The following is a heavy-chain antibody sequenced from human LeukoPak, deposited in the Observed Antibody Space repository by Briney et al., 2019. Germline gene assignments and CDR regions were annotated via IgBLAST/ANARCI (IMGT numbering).Heavy chain of an antibody. CDR3: ARDQGPDYGSGSYYKGVDY. CDR1: GYTFTSYG. Sequence: ASVKVSCKASGYTFTSYGISWVRQAPGQGLEWMGWISAYNGNTNYAQKLQGGVTMTTDTSTSTAYMELRSLRSDDTAVYYCARDQGPDYGSGSYYKGVDYWGQGTLVTVSP. CDR2: ISAYNGNT. V-gene: IGHV1-18*01. J-gene: IGHJ4*02. D-gene: IGHD3-10*01.